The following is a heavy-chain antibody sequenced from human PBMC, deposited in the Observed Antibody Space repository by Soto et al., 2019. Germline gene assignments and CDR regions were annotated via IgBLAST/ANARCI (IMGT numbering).Heavy chain of an antibody. D-gene: IGHD2-8*01. J-gene: IGHJ5*02. CDR1: GFTFSSYA. V-gene: IGHV3-30-3*01. CDR2: ISYDGSNK. CDR3: ARDNEWMYASYNWFDP. Sequence: VPLVESGGGVVQPGRSLRLSCAASGFTFSSYAMHWVRQAPGKGLEWVAVISYDGSNKYYADSVKGRFTISRDNSKNTLYLQMNSLRAEDTAVYYCARDNEWMYASYNWFDPWGQGTLVTVSS.